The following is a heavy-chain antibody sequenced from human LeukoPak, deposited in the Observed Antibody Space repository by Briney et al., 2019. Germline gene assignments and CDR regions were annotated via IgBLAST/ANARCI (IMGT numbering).Heavy chain of an antibody. Sequence: GGSLRLSCAASGFSFNSFGMNWVRQAPGQGLEWVAIISYDGSVEFYADSVKGRFTISRDNAKNSLYLQMNSLRAEDTAVYYCARLLIAAAGPIDYWGQGTLVTVSS. CDR3: ARLLIAAAGPIDY. J-gene: IGHJ4*02. D-gene: IGHD6-13*01. CDR2: ISYDGSVE. V-gene: IGHV3-30*03. CDR1: GFSFNSFG.